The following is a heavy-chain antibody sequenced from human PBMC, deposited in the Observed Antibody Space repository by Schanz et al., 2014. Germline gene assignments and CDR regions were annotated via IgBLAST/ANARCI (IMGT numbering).Heavy chain of an antibody. CDR2: IIPILGIA. Sequence: QVQLVQSGAEVKKPGSSVKVSCKASGGTFSSYSISWVRQAPGQGLEWMGRIIPILGIANYAQKFQGRVTNTADKSTSTAYMELTSLRSEDTAVYFCARDLTVDTGYVVHYYYYGMDVWGQGTTVTVSS. CDR1: GGTFSSYS. CDR3: ARDLTVDTGYVVHYYYYGMDV. J-gene: IGHJ6*02. D-gene: IGHD5-12*01. V-gene: IGHV1-69*04.